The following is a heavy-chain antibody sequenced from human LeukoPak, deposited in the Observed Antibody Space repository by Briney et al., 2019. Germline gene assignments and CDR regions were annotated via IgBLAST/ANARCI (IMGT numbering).Heavy chain of an antibody. CDR3: ARDWWYCSGGSCYSIDY. CDR1: GFTFSDYY. V-gene: IGHV3-11*04. D-gene: IGHD2-15*01. Sequence: GGSLRLSCAASGFTFSDYYMSWIRQAPGKGLECVSYISSRGRNIYYADSVKGRFTISRDNAKNSLYLQMNSLRAEDRAVYYCARDWWYCSGGSCYSIDYWGQGTLVTVSS. CDR2: ISSRGRNI. J-gene: IGHJ4*02.